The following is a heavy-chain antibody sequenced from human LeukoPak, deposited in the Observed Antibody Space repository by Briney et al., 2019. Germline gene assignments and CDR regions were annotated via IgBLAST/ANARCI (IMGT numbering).Heavy chain of an antibody. CDR1: GGSFSGYY. CDR3: ARGPALGSGSYYNSWFDP. Sequence: KTSETLSLTCAVYGGSFSGYYWSWIRQPPGKGLEWNGEINHSGSTNYNPSLKSRVTISVDTSRNQFSLKLSSVTAADTAVYYCARGPALGSGSYYNSWFDPWGQGTLVTVSS. D-gene: IGHD3-10*02. CDR2: INHSGST. J-gene: IGHJ5*02. V-gene: IGHV4-34*01.